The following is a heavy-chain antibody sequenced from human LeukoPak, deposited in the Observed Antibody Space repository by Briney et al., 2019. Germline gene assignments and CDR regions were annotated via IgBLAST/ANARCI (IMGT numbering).Heavy chain of an antibody. CDR2: IYYSGST. CDR3: AREGGSGSYYGRSGYYYYYYMDV. CDR1: GGSISSSSYY. D-gene: IGHD3-10*01. V-gene: IGHV4-39*07. J-gene: IGHJ6*03. Sequence: SETLSLTCTVSGGSISSSSYYWGWIRQPPGKGLEWIGSIYYSGSTYYNPSLKSRVTISVDTSKNQFSLKLSSVTAADTAVYYCAREGGSGSYYGRSGYYYYYYMDVWGKGTTVTVSS.